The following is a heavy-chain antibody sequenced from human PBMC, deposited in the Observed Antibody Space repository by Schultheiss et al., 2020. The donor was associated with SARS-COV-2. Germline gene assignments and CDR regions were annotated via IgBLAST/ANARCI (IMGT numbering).Heavy chain of an antibody. CDR1: GDSISSYY. CDR3: TPYSYDSSSFDY. J-gene: IGHJ4*03. CDR2: ISYSGST. D-gene: IGHD3-22*01. Sequence: SETLSLTCTISGDSISSYYWSWIRQPPGKGLEWVGYISYSGSTNYNPSLKSRVTISVDTSKNQFSLKLSSVTAADTAVYYCTPYSYDSSSFDYWGQGTMVTVSS. V-gene: IGHV4-59*08.